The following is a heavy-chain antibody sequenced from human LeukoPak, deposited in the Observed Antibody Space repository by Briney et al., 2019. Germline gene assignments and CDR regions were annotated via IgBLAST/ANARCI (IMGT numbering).Heavy chain of an antibody. J-gene: IGHJ5*02. CDR3: ARQLQHGPGWLDP. V-gene: IGHV3-48*03. CDR1: GLTFSRYE. CDR2: ISSSGTTI. D-gene: IGHD1-1*01. Sequence: GGSLRLSCVVSGLTFSRYEMNWVRQAPGKGLEWVSYISSSGTTIYYADSVKGRFTISSDNAKNSLYLQMNSLRDEDTAFYYCARQLQHGPGWLDPWGQGTLVTVSS.